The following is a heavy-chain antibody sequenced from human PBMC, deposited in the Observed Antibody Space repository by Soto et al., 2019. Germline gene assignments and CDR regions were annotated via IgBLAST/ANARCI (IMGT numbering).Heavy chain of an antibody. D-gene: IGHD4-4*01. CDR3: AKDLATVTTPIDY. Sequence: GGSLRLSCAASGFTFNSYGIHWVRQAPGQGLEWVAVISYDGSNKYYADSVKGRFTISRDNSKNTLYLQMSSLRTEDTAVYYCAKDLATVTTPIDYWGHGTLVTVS. J-gene: IGHJ4*01. CDR1: GFTFNSYG. CDR2: ISYDGSNK. V-gene: IGHV3-30*18.